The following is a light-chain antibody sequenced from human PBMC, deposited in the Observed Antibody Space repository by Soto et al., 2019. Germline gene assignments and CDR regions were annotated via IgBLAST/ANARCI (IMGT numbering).Light chain of an antibody. CDR3: CSYAGSSTYV. CDR1: SSDVGNYNL. J-gene: IGLJ1*01. V-gene: IGLV2-23*02. CDR2: EVT. Sequence: QSALTQPASVSGSPGQSITISCTGTSSDVGNYNLVSWYQQHPGTAPKLVIYEVTNRPSGVSNRFSGSKSGNTASLTISGLQAEDEADYYCCSYAGSSTYVFGTGTKVTVL.